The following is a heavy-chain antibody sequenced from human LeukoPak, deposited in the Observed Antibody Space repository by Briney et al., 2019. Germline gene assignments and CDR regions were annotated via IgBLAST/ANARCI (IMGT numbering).Heavy chain of an antibody. CDR1: GGSLSSYY. Sequence: SETLSLTCTVSGGSLSSYYWSWIRQPPGKGLEGIGYIYYSGSTNYNPSLKSRVTVSVDTSKNQFSLKLSSVTAADTAVYYCARGGGSYDIDYWGQGTLVTVSS. CDR2: IYYSGST. D-gene: IGHD1-26*01. J-gene: IGHJ4*02. V-gene: IGHV4-59*08. CDR3: ARGGGSYDIDY.